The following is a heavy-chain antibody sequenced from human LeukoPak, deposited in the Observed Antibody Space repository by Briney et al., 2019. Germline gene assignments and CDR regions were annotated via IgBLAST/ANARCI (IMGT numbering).Heavy chain of an antibody. CDR2: ISWNSGSI. V-gene: IGHV3-9*01. D-gene: IGHD4-17*01. J-gene: IGHJ4*02. Sequence: PGRSLRLSCAASGFTFDDYAMHWVRQAPGKGLEWVSGISWNSGSIGYADSVKGRFTISRDNAKNSLYLQMNSLRAEDTALYYCAKDKNYGDYPAYFDYWGQGTLVTVSS. CDR1: GFTFDDYA. CDR3: AKDKNYGDYPAYFDY.